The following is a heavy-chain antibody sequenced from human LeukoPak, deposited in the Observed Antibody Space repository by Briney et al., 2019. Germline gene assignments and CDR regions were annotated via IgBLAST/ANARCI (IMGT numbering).Heavy chain of an antibody. Sequence: AASVKVSCKASGGTFSSYAISWVRQAPGQGLEWMGRIIPIFGTANYAQKFQGRVTITTDESTSTAYMELSSLRSEDTAVYYCAREDYYDSSGYFDYWGQGTLVTVSS. CDR3: AREDYYDSSGYFDY. V-gene: IGHV1-69*05. J-gene: IGHJ4*02. CDR2: IIPIFGTA. CDR1: GGTFSSYA. D-gene: IGHD3-22*01.